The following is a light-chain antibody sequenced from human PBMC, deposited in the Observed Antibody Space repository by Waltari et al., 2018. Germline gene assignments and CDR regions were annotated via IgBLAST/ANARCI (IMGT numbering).Light chain of an antibody. CDR3: QQYYSTPRA. V-gene: IGKV4-1*01. CDR2: WAS. CDR1: QSVLYSSNNKNY. Sequence: DIVMTQSPDSLAVSLGERATLNCKSSQSVLYSSNNKNYLAWYQQKPGQPPKLLMYWASTRESGVPDRVSGSGSGTEFTLTISSVQAEDVAVYYCQQYYSTPRAFGGGTKVEIK. J-gene: IGKJ4*01.